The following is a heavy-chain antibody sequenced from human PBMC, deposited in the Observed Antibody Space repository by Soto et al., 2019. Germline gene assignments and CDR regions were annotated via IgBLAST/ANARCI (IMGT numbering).Heavy chain of an antibody. Sequence: QVQLVQSGAEVKKPGASVKVSCKASGYTFTSYGVSWVRQAPGQGLEWMGWISGYNGNTNYAQKLQGRVTMTTDTSTSTAYMELRSLGSDDTAVYYCASGVGGLGGSSGWPDYAFDVWGQGTMVIVSS. J-gene: IGHJ3*01. CDR3: ASGVGGLGGSSGWPDYAFDV. CDR1: GYTFTSYG. CDR2: ISGYNGNT. D-gene: IGHD6-19*01. V-gene: IGHV1-18*04.